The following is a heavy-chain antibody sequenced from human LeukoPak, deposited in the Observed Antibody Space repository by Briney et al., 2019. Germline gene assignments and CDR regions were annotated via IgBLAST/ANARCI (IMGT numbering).Heavy chain of an antibody. D-gene: IGHD7-27*01. CDR2: IYPRGST. Sequence: LRLSCAASGFLFSDYYMTWIRQPPGKGLEWIGYIYPRGSTYYNPSLKSRVILSLDKSANQFSLNLSSVTAADTAVYYCARFSPRAMGNYLDFWGQGTLVTVSS. V-gene: IGHV4-30-2*01. CDR1: GFLFSDYY. J-gene: IGHJ4*02. CDR3: ARFSPRAMGNYLDF.